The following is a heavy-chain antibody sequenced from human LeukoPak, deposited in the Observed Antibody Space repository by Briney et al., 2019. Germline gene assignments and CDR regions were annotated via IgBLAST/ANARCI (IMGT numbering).Heavy chain of an antibody. Sequence: SVKVSCKASGGTFSSYAISWVRQAPGQGLEWMGGIIPIFGTANYAQKFQGRVTITADESTSTAYMELSSLRSEDTAVYYCARGGEYSSGWFRFDPWGQGTLVTVSS. V-gene: IGHV1-69*13. J-gene: IGHJ5*02. CDR3: ARGGEYSSGWFRFDP. CDR1: GGTFSSYA. D-gene: IGHD6-19*01. CDR2: IIPIFGTA.